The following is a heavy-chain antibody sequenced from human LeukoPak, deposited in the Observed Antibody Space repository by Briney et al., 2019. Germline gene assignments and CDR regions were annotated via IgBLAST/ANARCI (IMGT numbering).Heavy chain of an antibody. D-gene: IGHD2-2*01. J-gene: IGHJ6*03. Sequence: SETLSLTCAVHGGSFSGYYWSWIRQPPGKGLEWIGEINHSGSTNYNPSLKSRVTISVDTSKNQFSLKLSSVTAADTAVYYCARGLRGIVVVPAAVVRTKYYYYYMDVWGKGTTVTVSS. CDR3: ARGLRGIVVVPAAVVRTKYYYYYMDV. CDR1: GGSFSGYY. V-gene: IGHV4-34*01. CDR2: INHSGST.